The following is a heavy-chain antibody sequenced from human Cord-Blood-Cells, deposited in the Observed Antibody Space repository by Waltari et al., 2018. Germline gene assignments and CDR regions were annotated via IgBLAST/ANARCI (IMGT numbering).Heavy chain of an antibody. J-gene: IGHJ4*02. CDR3: ARRCSSTSCYFRVDY. V-gene: IGHV4-39*01. Sequence: QLQLQESGPGLVKLSATLSLTCTVPGGSISSSSYYWGWIRPPPGKGLEWIGSIYYSGSTYYNPSLKSRVTISVDTSKNQFSLKLSSVTAADTAVYYCARRCSSTSCYFRVDYWGQGTLVTVSS. CDR1: GGSISSSSYY. CDR2: IYYSGST. D-gene: IGHD2-2*01.